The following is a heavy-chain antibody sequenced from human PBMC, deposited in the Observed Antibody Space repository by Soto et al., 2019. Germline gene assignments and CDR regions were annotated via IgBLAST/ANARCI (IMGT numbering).Heavy chain of an antibody. V-gene: IGHV3-23*01. J-gene: IGHJ4*02. CDR3: AKVPVGATGRFDY. D-gene: IGHD1-26*01. CDR1: GFTLSNYA. Sequence: PGGSLRLSCAGSGFTLSNYAMSWVRQAPGKGLAWVSAISGSGGSTYYADSVKGRFTISRDNSKNTLYLQMNSLRAEDTALYYCAKVPVGATGRFDYWGQGTLVTVSS. CDR2: ISGSGGST.